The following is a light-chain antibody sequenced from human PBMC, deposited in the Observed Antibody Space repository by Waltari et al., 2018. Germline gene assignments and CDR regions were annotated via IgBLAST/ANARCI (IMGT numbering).Light chain of an antibody. CDR2: YDT. Sequence: QQKPGQAPLLVISYDTDRPSGIPERFSGSNSGNTATLTISGVEAGDEADYYCQLRYPSGGPLWVFGGGTKLTVL. V-gene: IGLV3-21*04. J-gene: IGLJ3*02. CDR3: QLRYPSGGPLWV.